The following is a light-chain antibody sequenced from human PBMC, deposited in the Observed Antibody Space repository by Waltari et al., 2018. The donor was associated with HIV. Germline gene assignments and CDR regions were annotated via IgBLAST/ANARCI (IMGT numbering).Light chain of an antibody. CDR3: SSYTISSTYV. V-gene: IGLV2-18*02. J-gene: IGLJ1*01. Sequence: QSALTQPPSVSGSLGQSVTISCTGTSGDVGRYNRVSWYQQVPGTAPKLMIYEVNNRPSGVPERFSGSKSGSTASLTISGLQAEDETDYYCSSYTISSTYVFGTGTKVTVL. CDR1: SGDVGRYNR. CDR2: EVN.